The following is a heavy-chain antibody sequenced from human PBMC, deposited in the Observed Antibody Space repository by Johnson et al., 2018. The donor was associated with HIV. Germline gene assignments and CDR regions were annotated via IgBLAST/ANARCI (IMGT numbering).Heavy chain of an antibody. CDR3: AKDLYSSSWTNDAFDI. D-gene: IGHD6-13*01. V-gene: IGHV3-33*06. CDR2: IWYDGTNR. CDR1: GFIFSDYY. Sequence: QVQLVESGGGLVKPGGSLRLSCAASGFIFSDYYMSWVRQAPGKGLEWVAVIWYDGTNRYYGDSVKGRFTISRDNSKNTVYLQMNGLRAEDTAVYHCAKDLYSSSWTNDAFDIWGQGTMVTVSS. J-gene: IGHJ3*02.